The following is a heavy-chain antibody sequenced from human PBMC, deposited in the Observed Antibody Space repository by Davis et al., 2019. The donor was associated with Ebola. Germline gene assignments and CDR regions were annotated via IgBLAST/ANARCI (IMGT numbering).Heavy chain of an antibody. Sequence: SETLSLTCTVSGGSISGYYWSWIRQPPGKGLEWIGYIYYSGSTNYNPSLKSRVTISVDTSKNQFSLKLSSVTAADTAVYYCARIYGSGSLDDYWGQGTLVTVSS. CDR3: ARIYGSGSLDDY. J-gene: IGHJ4*02. D-gene: IGHD3-10*01. CDR1: GGSISGYY. V-gene: IGHV4-59*01. CDR2: IYYSGST.